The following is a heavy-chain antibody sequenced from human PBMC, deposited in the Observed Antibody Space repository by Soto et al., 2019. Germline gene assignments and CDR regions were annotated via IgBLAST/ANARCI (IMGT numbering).Heavy chain of an antibody. CDR3: AREVYYDSWSGFNTHPYYFDD. J-gene: IGHJ4*02. D-gene: IGHD3-3*01. CDR2: ISDDGSNT. V-gene: IGHV3-30-3*01. CDR1: GFTFSRYT. Sequence: QVQLVESGGGVVQPGRSPRLSCAASGFTFSRYTMHWVRQAPGKGLEWVAAISDDGSNTYYADSVKGRFTISRDNSKNTLYLQMNSLTTEDTAVHYCAREVYYDSWSGFNTHPYYFDDWGQGTLVTVSS.